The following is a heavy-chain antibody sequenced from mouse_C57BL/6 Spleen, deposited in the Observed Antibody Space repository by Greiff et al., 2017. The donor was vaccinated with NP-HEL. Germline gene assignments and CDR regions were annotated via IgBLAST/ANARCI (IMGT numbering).Heavy chain of an antibody. CDR1: GYTFTSYW. Sequence: QVQLQQPGAELVKPGASVKLSCKASGYTFTSYWMQWVKQRPGQGLEWIGEIDPSDSYTNYNQKFKGKATLTVDTSSSTAYMQLSSLTSEDSAVYYCARTLGRAWFAYWGQGTLVTVSA. CDR2: IDPSDSYT. D-gene: IGHD4-1*01. V-gene: IGHV1-50*01. CDR3: ARTLGRAWFAY. J-gene: IGHJ3*01.